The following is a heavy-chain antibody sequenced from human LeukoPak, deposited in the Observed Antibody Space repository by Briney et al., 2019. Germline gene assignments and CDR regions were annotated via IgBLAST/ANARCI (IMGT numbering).Heavy chain of an antibody. V-gene: IGHV3-21*01. CDR1: GFTFSNYN. CDR2: ITRGSIYT. Sequence: PGGSLRLSCAASGFTFSNYNMNWVRQTPGKGLEWVSSITRGSIYTFYADSVKGGFTISRDNAKNSLSLQMNSLRAEDTAVYYCARDPYNGSYGDDYYYYMDVWGKGTTVTISS. CDR3: ARDPYNGSYGDDYYYYMDV. D-gene: IGHD1-26*01. J-gene: IGHJ6*03.